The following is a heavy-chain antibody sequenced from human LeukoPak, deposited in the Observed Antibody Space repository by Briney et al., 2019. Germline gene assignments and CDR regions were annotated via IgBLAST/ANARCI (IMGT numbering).Heavy chain of an antibody. Sequence: VSGGSISSYYWSWIRQPPGKGLEWIGYIYYSGSTNYNPSLKSRVTISVDTSKNQFSLKLSSVTAADTAVYYCAREATIFGVASYYFDYWGQGTLVTVSS. J-gene: IGHJ4*02. CDR3: AREATIFGVASYYFDY. CDR1: GGSISSYY. CDR2: IYYSGST. V-gene: IGHV4-59*01. D-gene: IGHD3-3*01.